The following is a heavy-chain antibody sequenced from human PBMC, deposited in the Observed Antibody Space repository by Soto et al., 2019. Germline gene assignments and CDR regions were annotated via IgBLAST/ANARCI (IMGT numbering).Heavy chain of an antibody. D-gene: IGHD6-13*01. Sequence: ASVKVSCKASGYAFTSCDISWVRQATGQGLEWMGWMSPQSGNTGYAQNFQGRVIMTRDTSINTAYLELSSLRSEDTAVYYCARGVDAGLDYWGQGALVTVSS. CDR2: MSPQSGNT. J-gene: IGHJ4*02. V-gene: IGHV1-8*01. CDR3: ARGVDAGLDY. CDR1: GYAFTSCD.